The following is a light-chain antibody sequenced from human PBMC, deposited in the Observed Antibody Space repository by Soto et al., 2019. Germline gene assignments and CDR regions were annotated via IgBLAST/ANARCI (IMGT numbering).Light chain of an antibody. J-gene: IGLJ1*01. CDR3: CSYASSSLYV. CDR1: SSDVGSYNL. V-gene: IGLV2-23*01. Sequence: QSVLTQPASVSGSPGQSITISCTGTSSDVGSYNLVSWYQQHPGKAPKLMIYEGSKRPSGVSNRFSGSKSDNTASLTISGLQAEDEADYYCCSYASSSLYVFGTGTKLTVL. CDR2: EGS.